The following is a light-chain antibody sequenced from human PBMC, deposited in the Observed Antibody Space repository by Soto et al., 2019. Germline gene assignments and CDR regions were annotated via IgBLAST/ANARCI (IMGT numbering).Light chain of an antibody. CDR2: DAS. CDR3: QQRSNWPPLT. J-gene: IGKJ4*01. CDR1: QSISSF. V-gene: IGKV3-11*01. Sequence: EIVLTQSPATLSLSPGERATLSCRASQSISSFLGWYQQKPGQAPRLLIYDASTRATGIPARFSGSGSGTDFTLTISSLEPEDSAIYYCQQRSNWPPLTFGRGTKVEIK.